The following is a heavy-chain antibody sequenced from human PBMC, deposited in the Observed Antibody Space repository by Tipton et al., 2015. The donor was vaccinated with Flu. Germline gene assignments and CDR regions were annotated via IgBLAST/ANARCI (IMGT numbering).Heavy chain of an antibody. CDR3: ARVVGGPETPYYYYYYMDV. CDR2: IYYSGST. Sequence: TLSLTCTVSGGSISSYYWSWIRQPPGKGLEWIGYIYYSGSTNYNPSLKSRVTISVDTSKNQFSLKLSSVTAADTAVYYCARVVGGPETPYYYYYYMDVWGKGTTVTVSS. V-gene: IGHV4-59*01. CDR1: GGSISSYY. J-gene: IGHJ6*03. D-gene: IGHD2-15*01.